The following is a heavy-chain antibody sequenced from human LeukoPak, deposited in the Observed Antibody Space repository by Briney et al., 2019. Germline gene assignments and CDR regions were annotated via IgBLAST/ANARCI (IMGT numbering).Heavy chain of an antibody. Sequence: PGGSLRLSCAASGFTFSSYGMRWVRQAPGKGLQWVSAISGSGGTTYYADSVKGRFTISRDNSKNTLYLQMNSLRAEDTAVYYCAKDHFTTYYYDSSGYYYVLPHDYWGQGTLVTVSS. CDR3: AKDHFTTYYYDSSGYYYVLPHDY. V-gene: IGHV3-23*01. D-gene: IGHD3-22*01. J-gene: IGHJ4*02. CDR2: ISGSGGTT. CDR1: GFTFSSYG.